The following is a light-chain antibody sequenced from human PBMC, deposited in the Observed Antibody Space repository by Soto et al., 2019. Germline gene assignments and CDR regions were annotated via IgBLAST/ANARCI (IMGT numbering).Light chain of an antibody. J-gene: IGLJ2*01. CDR3: AAWDDSLNGVF. V-gene: IGLV1-44*01. CDR1: SSNIGSHT. Sequence: QSVLTQPPSASGTPGQTIAISCSGGSSNIGSHTVNWYQQLPGTAPRLLIYSNTQRPSGVPDRFSGSKSGTSASLAISGLQSEYEGDYYCAAWDDSLNGVFFGGGPKLTVL. CDR2: SNT.